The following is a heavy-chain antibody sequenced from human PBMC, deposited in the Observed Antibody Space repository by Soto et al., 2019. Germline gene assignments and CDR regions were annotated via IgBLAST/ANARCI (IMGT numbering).Heavy chain of an antibody. Sequence: WGAQRLSGSASGFSVSSYRMNWVRQAPVKGPELLAYVSSSSRTIYYAVSVKDRLAISIDNAQSELSLQINSLRYVATTIYNCARDWGYCSGGTWHYGMDVWSEGTKVTVYS. D-gene: IGHD2-15*01. V-gene: IGHV3-48*02. J-gene: IGHJ6*04. CDR1: GFSVSSYR. CDR3: ARDWGYCSGGTWHYGMDV. CDR2: VSSSSRTI.